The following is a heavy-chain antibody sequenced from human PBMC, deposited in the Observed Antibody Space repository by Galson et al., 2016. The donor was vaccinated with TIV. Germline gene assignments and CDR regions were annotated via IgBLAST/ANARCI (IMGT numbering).Heavy chain of an antibody. V-gene: IGHV1-18*01. D-gene: IGHD2-2*01. J-gene: IGHJ3*01. Sequence: QSGAEVKKPGASVKVSCKSYGYTIISQNINWVRQAPGRGLEWMGWIRAYSGDTNFAQKVQGRVSMTTDSSTNTAYMELRSLRSDDTAVYFCATLRFSSSSCYFGLDAFDVGGQGTKVTVSS. CDR1: GYTIISQN. CDR3: ATLRFSSSSCYFGLDAFDV. CDR2: IRAYSGDT.